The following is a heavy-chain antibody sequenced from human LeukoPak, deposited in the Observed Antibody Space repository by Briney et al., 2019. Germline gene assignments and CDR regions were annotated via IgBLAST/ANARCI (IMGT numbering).Heavy chain of an antibody. D-gene: IGHD3-10*01. CDR2: ISSSGTSI. V-gene: IGHV3-11*04. CDR1: GFTFSSAA. J-gene: IGHJ6*03. CDR3: VTGKPGPYYYYMDV. Sequence: GGSLRLSCGASGFTFSSAAMSWIRQAPGKGLEWVSHISSSGTSILDADSVKGRFTISRDNAKNSLYLLLNSLRAEDTGVYYCVTGKPGPYYYYMDVWGKGTTVTVSS.